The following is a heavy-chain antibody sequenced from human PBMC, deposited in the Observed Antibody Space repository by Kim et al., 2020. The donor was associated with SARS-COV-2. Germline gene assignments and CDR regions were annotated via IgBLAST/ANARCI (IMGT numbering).Heavy chain of an antibody. D-gene: IGHD5-12*01. J-gene: IGHJ4*02. V-gene: IGHV3-30*02. CDR3: AKDRRWLQSLDY. Sequence: YYAESVKGRFTISRDNSKNTLYLQMNSLRAEDTAVYYCAKDRRWLQSLDYWGQGTLVTVSS.